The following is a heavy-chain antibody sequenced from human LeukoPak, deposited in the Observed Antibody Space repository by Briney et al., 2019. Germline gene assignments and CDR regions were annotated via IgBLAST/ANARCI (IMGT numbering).Heavy chain of an antibody. D-gene: IGHD2-21*01. CDR1: GFTFSSYA. CDR2: ISGSGGST. J-gene: IGHJ6*03. CDR3: AKHSRNYYYYMDV. V-gene: IGHV3-23*01. Sequence: GGSLRLSCAASGFTFSSYAMSWVRKAPGKGLEWVSAISGSGGSTYYADSVKGRFTISRDNSKNTLYLQMNSLRAEDTAVYYFAKHSRNYYYYMDVWGKGTTVTVSS.